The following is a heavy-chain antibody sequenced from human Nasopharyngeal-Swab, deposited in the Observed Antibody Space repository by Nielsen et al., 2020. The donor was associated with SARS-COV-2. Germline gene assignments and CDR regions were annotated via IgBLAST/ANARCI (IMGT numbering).Heavy chain of an antibody. CDR2: INHSGST. V-gene: IGHV4-34*01. Sequence: SETLSLTCAVYGGSFSGYYWSWIRQPPGKGLEWIGEINHSGSTNYNPSLKSRVTISVDTSKNQFSLKLSSVTAADTAVYYCAREFGTRDAFDIWGQGTTVTVSS. J-gene: IGHJ3*02. D-gene: IGHD1-1*01. CDR3: AREFGTRDAFDI. CDR1: GGSFSGYY.